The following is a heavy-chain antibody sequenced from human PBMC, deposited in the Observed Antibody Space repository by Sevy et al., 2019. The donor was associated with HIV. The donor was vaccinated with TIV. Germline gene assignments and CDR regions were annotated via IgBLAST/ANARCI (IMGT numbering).Heavy chain of an antibody. CDR3: ARERDENSSGWSVPFDN. D-gene: IGHD6-19*01. Sequence: GGSLRLSCATSGFSFSTYGMHWVRQAPGKGLEWVAGIWYDGSKKQYADSVKGRFTISRDNSKNTMYLQMNSLRVEDTALFYCARERDENSSGWSVPFDNWRQGTLVTVSS. V-gene: IGHV3-33*01. CDR1: GFSFSTYG. J-gene: IGHJ4*02. CDR2: IWYDGSKK.